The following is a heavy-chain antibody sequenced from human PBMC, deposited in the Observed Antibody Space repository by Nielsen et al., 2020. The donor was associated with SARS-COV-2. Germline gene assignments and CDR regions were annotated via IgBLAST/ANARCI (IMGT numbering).Heavy chain of an antibody. CDR3: AKDISPSSSSWYGSGYYYGMDV. V-gene: IGHV3-9*01. D-gene: IGHD6-13*01. J-gene: IGHJ6*02. CDR2: ISWNSGSI. Sequence: SLKISCAASGFTFDDYAMHWVRQAPGKGLEWVSGISWNSGSIGYADSVKGRFTISRDNAKNSLYLQMNSLRAEDTASYYCAKDISPSSSSWYGSGYYYGMDVWGQGTTVTVSS. CDR1: GFTFDDYA.